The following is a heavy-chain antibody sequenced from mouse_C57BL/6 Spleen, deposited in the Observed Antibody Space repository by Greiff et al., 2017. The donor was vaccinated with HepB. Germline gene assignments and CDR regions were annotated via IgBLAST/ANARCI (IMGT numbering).Heavy chain of an antibody. J-gene: IGHJ1*03. CDR2: IDPETGGT. Sequence: VKLQQSGAELVRPGASVTLSCKASGYTFTDYEMHWVKQTPVHGLEWIGAIDPETGGTAYNQKFKGKAILTADKSSSTAYMELRSLTSEDSAVYYCTRSGGNYGYFDVWGTGTTVTVSS. V-gene: IGHV1-15*01. CDR3: TRSGGNYGYFDV. CDR1: GYTFTDYE. D-gene: IGHD2-1*01.